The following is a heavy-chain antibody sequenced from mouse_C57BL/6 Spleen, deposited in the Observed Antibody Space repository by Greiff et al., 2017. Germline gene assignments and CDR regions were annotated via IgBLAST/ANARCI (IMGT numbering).Heavy chain of an antibody. V-gene: IGHV5-4*01. CDR3: ARDLDYGDY. Sequence: EVKLMESGGGLVKPGGSLKLSCAASGFTFSSYAMSWVRQTPEKRLEWVATISDGGSYTYYPDNVKGRFTISRDNAKNNLYLQMSHLKSEDTAMYYCARDLDYGDYWGQGTTLTVSS. J-gene: IGHJ2*01. CDR1: GFTFSSYA. CDR2: ISDGGSYT.